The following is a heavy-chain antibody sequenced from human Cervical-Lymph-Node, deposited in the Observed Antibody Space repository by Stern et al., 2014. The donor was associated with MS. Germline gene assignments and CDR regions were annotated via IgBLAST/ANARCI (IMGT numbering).Heavy chain of an antibody. CDR1: GYTFTSYW. CDR3: AYTVNGFEEADY. D-gene: IGHD4-17*01. Sequence: EDQLVESGAEVKKPGESLKISCQASGYTFTSYWIGWVRQMPGKGLEWMGIIYPGDSDTRYGPSFQGQVTISVDKSTSTAYLQWSSLEASDTAMYYCAYTVNGFEEADYWAQGTLVTVSS. J-gene: IGHJ4*02. CDR2: IYPGDSDT. V-gene: IGHV5-51*03.